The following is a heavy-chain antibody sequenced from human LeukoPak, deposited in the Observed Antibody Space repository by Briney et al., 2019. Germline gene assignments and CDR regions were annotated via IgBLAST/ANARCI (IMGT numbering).Heavy chain of an antibody. CDR2: KYPNRDKT. CDR1: GYTFTSFD. V-gene: IGHV1-8*01. Sequence: ASAKASWKASGYTFTSFDIDWVPPGPGQGVGGRVWKYPNRDKTVYAQKFQGRVTMTRNTSTSTAHMKLSSLRSEHTAVYYCARDTSSGGYGYYYYYGMDVWGQGTTVTVSS. D-gene: IGHD6-19*01. CDR3: ARDTSSGGYGYYYYYGMDV. J-gene: IGHJ6*02.